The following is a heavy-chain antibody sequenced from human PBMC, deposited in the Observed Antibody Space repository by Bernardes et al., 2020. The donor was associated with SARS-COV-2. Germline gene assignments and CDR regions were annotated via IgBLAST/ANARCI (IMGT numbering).Heavy chain of an antibody. CDR3: ARRGRYNWNDSGDAFDI. CDR1: GYTFTSYG. D-gene: IGHD1-1*01. Sequence: SVKVSCKASGYTFTSYGISWVRQAPGQGLEWMGWISAYNGNTNYAQKLQGRVTMTTDTSTSTAYMELMCLRSDDTAVYYCARRGRYNWNDSGDAFDIWGQRTMVTVSS. CDR2: ISAYNGNT. J-gene: IGHJ3*02. V-gene: IGHV1-18*01.